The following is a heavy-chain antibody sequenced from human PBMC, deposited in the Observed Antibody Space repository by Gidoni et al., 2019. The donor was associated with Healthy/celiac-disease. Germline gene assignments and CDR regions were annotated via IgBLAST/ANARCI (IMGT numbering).Heavy chain of an antibody. CDR1: GYTFTRYG. V-gene: IGHV1-18*01. CDR2: ISAYNGNT. D-gene: IGHD3-3*01. CDR3: ARVRITIFGVVPPDY. J-gene: IGHJ4*02. Sequence: QVQLVQSGAEVTKPGASVKVSCKASGYTFTRYGISWVRQSPGQGLEWMGWISAYNGNTNYAQKLQGRVTMTTDTSTSTAYMELRSLRSDDTAVYYCARVRITIFGVVPPDYWGQGTLVTVSS.